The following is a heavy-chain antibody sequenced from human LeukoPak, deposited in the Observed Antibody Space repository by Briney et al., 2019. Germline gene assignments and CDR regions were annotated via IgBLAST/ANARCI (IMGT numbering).Heavy chain of an antibody. V-gene: IGHV4-59*01. D-gene: IGHD1-26*01. CDR1: GGSIGTYY. CDR3: AVGSYYLLDY. CDR2: IYYNGYT. Sequence: SETLSLTCTVSGGSIGTYYWSWIRQPPGKGLEWIGYIYYNGYTDYNPSLKSRVTISVHTSKNQFSLKLSSVTAADTAVYYCAVGSYYLLDYWGQGTLVTVSS. J-gene: IGHJ4*02.